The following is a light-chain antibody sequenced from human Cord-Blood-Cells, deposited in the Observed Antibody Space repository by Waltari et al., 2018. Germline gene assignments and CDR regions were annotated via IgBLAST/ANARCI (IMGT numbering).Light chain of an antibody. Sequence: QSVLTQPPSASVTPGQRVTISCSGSSSNIGSNYVYWYQQLPGTAPKLLIYRNNQRRSGVPDRFSGSKSGTSASLAISGLRSEDEADYYCAAWDDSLSGLFGGGTKLTVL. J-gene: IGLJ3*02. CDR2: RNN. CDR1: SSNIGSNY. V-gene: IGLV1-47*01. CDR3: AAWDDSLSGL.